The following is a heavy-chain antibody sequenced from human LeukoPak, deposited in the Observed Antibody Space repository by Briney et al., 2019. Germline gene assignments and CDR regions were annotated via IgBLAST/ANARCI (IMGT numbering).Heavy chain of an antibody. J-gene: IGHJ5*02. CDR2: IKQDGSEK. CDR3: ARGGYCSGGSCCPLGS. V-gene: IGHV3-7*01. CDR1: GFTFSSYW. Sequence: GGSLRLSCAASGFTFSSYWMSWVRQAPGKGLEWVANIKQDGSEKYYVDSVKGRFTISRDNAKNSLYLQMNSLRAEDTAVYYCARGGYCSGGSCCPLGSWGQGTLVTVSS. D-gene: IGHD2-15*01.